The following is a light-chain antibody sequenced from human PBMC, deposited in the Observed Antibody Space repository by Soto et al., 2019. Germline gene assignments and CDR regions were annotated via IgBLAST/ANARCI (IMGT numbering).Light chain of an antibody. V-gene: IGKV3-11*01. CDR3: QQRSNWPPIT. CDR2: DAS. J-gene: IGKJ5*01. Sequence: EIVLTQSPATLSLSPGERATLSCRASQSVSSYLAGYQQKPCQAPRLLIYDASNRATGIPARFSGSGSGTDFPLTISSLEPEDFAVYSCQQRSNWPPITFGQGTRLEIK. CDR1: QSVSSY.